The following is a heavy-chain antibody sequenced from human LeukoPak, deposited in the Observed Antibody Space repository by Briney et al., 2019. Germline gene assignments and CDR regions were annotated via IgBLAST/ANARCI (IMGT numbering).Heavy chain of an antibody. CDR2: VNGDGSAT. V-gene: IGHV3-74*01. CDR1: GFTFSNYW. J-gene: IGHJ4*02. CDR3: ARNHYGSVDY. D-gene: IGHD3-10*01. Sequence: GGSLRLSCAASGFTFSNYWMHWVRPAPGKGLVWVSRVNGDGSATNYADSVKGRFTISRDNAKNTLYLQMNSLRPEDTAVYYCARNHYGSVDYWGQGTLVTVSS.